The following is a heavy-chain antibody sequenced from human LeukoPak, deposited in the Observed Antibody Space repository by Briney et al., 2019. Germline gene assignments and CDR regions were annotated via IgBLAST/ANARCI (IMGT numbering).Heavy chain of an antibody. CDR3: VRSLRSADF. CDR2: ISPDGSQT. J-gene: IGHJ4*02. CDR1: GFILSNYW. Sequence: GGSLRLSCAASGFILSNYWMHWVRQAPGKGLMWVSQISPDGSQTFYADSVKGRFTISRDNAKNTLFLQMDSLRAEDTALYYCVRSLRSADFWGQGTLVTVSS. V-gene: IGHV3-74*01.